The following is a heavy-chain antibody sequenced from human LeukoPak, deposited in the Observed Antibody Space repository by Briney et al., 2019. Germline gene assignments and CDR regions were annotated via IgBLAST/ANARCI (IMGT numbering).Heavy chain of an antibody. CDR1: GYALTELS. CDR2: FDSEDNEI. CDR3: ARGEQFLEWLFGY. D-gene: IGHD3-3*01. V-gene: IGHV1-24*01. Sequence: GASVKVSCKVSGYALTELSILWVRQAPGKGLEWMGGFDSEDNEIIYAQKFQGRVTMTEDTPTDTAYMELSSLTSEDTAVYYCARGEQFLEWLFGYWGQGTLVTVSS. J-gene: IGHJ4*02.